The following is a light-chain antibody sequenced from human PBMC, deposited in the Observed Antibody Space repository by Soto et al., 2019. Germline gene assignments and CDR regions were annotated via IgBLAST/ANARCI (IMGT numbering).Light chain of an antibody. V-gene: IGKV1-13*02. CDR1: QGIRSA. J-gene: IGKJ4*01. Sequence: AIQLTQSPSSLSASVGDRVTITCRASQGIRSALAWCQQKPGKAPNLLIYDASSLESGVPSRFSGSGSGTDFTLTISSLQPEDFATYYCQHFNSYPLTFGGGTKVEIK. CDR3: QHFNSYPLT. CDR2: DAS.